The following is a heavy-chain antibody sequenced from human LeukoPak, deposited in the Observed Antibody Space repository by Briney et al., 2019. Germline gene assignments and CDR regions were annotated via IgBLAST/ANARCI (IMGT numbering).Heavy chain of an antibody. CDR3: ARDFLSYDILTGYPDY. Sequence: GGSLRLSCAASGFTFSDYYVSWIRQAPGKGLEWVSYISSSGSTIYYADSVKGRFTISRDNAKNSLYLQMNSLRAEDTAVYYCARDFLSYDILTGYPDYWGQGTLVTVSS. J-gene: IGHJ4*02. V-gene: IGHV3-11*01. CDR2: ISSSGSTI. D-gene: IGHD3-9*01. CDR1: GFTFSDYY.